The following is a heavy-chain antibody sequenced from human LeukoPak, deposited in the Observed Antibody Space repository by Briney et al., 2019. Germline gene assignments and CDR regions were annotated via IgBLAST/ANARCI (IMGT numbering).Heavy chain of an antibody. Sequence: GGSLRLSCAASRFKFGNYPMNWIRRAPGQGLEWVANINEDGSETYYVDSVMGRFTISRDNVRNSPYLQMDSLRVEDTATYYCARDFSGEFDYWGQGTLVTVST. CDR3: ARDFSGEFDY. V-gene: IGHV3-7*01. CDR2: INEDGSET. J-gene: IGHJ4*02. CDR1: RFKFGNYP. D-gene: IGHD7-27*01.